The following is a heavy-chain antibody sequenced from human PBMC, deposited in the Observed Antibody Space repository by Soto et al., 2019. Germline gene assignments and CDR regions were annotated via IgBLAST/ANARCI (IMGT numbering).Heavy chain of an antibody. CDR3: ARRRSGLPGSIDY. J-gene: IGHJ4*02. D-gene: IGHD3-3*01. CDR2: ISYDGSNK. CDR1: GFTFSSYG. Sequence: QVQLVESGGGVVQPGRSLRLSCAASGFTFSSYGMHWVRQAPGKGLEWVAVISYDGSNKYYADSVKGRFTISRDNSKNTRYLQMNSLRAEDTAVYYCARRRSGLPGSIDYWGQGTLVTVSS. V-gene: IGHV3-30*03.